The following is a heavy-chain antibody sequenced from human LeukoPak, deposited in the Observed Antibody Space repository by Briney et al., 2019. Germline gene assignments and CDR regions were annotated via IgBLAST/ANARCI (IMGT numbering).Heavy chain of an antibody. CDR1: GFSLSTSGMC. V-gene: IGHV2-70*11. D-gene: IGHD6-13*01. Sequence: SGPTLVHPTQPLTLTCTFSGFSLSTSGMCVSWIRQPPVKALEWLARIDWDDDKYYITSLKTRLTNSKDTSKNQVVLTMTNMNPVDTAAYYCAHELGYYYYMDVWGKGTTVTVSS. CDR3: AHELGYYYYMDV. J-gene: IGHJ6*03. CDR2: IDWDDDK.